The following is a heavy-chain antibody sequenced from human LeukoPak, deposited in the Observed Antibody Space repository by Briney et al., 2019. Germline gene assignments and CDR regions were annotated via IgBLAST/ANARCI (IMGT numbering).Heavy chain of an antibody. Sequence: SETLSLTCAVSGVSISSYYWSWIRQHPGKGLEWIGYLSDVGTNDYNPSLKGRVTISRDTSKNQFSLRLSSVTAADAAVYHCARDKAPGGKRWFDPWGQGALVTVSS. CDR3: ARDKAPGGKRWFDP. D-gene: IGHD4-23*01. CDR1: GVSISSYY. J-gene: IGHJ5*02. V-gene: IGHV4-59*01. CDR2: LSDVGTN.